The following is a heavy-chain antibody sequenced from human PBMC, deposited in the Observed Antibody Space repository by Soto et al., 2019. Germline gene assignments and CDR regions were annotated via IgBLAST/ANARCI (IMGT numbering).Heavy chain of an antibody. Sequence: SLRLSCAASGFTFSSYGMHWVRQAPGKGLEWVSAISGSGGSTYYADSVKGRFTISSDNSKNTLYLQMNSLRAEDTAVYYCAKDLSPVAYCGGDCWYFQHWGQGTLVTVSS. V-gene: IGHV3-23*01. CDR2: ISGSGGST. J-gene: IGHJ1*01. CDR3: AKDLSPVAYCGGDCWYFQH. D-gene: IGHD2-21*02. CDR1: GFTFSSYG.